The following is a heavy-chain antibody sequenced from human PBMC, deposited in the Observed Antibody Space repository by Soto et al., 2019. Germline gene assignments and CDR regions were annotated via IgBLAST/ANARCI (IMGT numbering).Heavy chain of an antibody. D-gene: IGHD1-1*01. CDR2: IYHSGAS. V-gene: IGHV4-4*02. CDR3: APDLGTGTDY. CDR1: GDSISRRNW. Sequence: QVHLQESGPGLVKPSGTLSLTCAVSGDSISRRNWWSWVRQAPGKGLAWIGEIYHSGASTYNPSRKSRTTISVDPSNNHFALNLASVTAADTAVRFCAPDLGTGTDYWGRGTLVTVAS. J-gene: IGHJ4*02.